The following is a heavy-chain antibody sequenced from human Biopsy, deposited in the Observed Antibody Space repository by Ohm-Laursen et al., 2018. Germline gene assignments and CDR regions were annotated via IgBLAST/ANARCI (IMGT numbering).Heavy chain of an antibody. V-gene: IGHV4-39*01. J-gene: IGHJ5*02. Sequence: GTLSLTCPVSGGSVSSNTNYWAWIRQPPGKGLEWIGSIFYSGIIYYNPSLKSRVSISVDTSKNHFSLNLNSVTAADTAVYYCARHPTGFWFDPWGQGTLVIVSS. CDR3: ARHPTGFWFDP. CDR2: IFYSGII. CDR1: GGSVSSNTNY.